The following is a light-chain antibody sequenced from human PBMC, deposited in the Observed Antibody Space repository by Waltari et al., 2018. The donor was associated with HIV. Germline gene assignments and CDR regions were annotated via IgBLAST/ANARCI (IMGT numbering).Light chain of an antibody. CDR2: DVS. CDR3: SSYTSSSTPVV. J-gene: IGLJ2*01. Sequence: QSALTQPPSASGSPGQSVTISCTGTSSDVGGYNYVSWYQQHPGKAPKLMIYDVSKRPSGVSNRFSGSKSGNTASLTSSGLQAEDEADYYCSSYTSSSTPVVFGGGTKLTVL. V-gene: IGLV2-14*01. CDR1: SSDVGGYNY.